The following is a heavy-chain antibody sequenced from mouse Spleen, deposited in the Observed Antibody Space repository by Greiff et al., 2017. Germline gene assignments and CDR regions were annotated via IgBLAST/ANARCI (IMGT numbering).Heavy chain of an antibody. CDR3: ARGAARAPYYAMDY. CDR1: GYTFTDYA. CDR2: ISTYYGDA. V-gene: IGHV1S137*01. Sequence: QVHVKQSGAELVRPGVSVKISCKGSGYTFTDYAMHWVKQSHAKSLEWIGVISTYYGDASYNQKFKGKATMTVDKSSSTAYMELARLTSEDSAIYYCARGAARAPYYAMDYWGQGTSVTVSS. D-gene: IGHD3-1*01. J-gene: IGHJ4*01.